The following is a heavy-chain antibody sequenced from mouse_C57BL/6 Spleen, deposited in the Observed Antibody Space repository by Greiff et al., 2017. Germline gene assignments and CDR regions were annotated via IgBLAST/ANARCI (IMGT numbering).Heavy chain of an antibody. D-gene: IGHD2-3*01. J-gene: IGHJ4*01. V-gene: IGHV5-16*01. CDR3: ARDVGYWDAMDY. Sequence: EVNVVESEGGLVQPGSSMKLSCTASGFTFSDYYMAWVRQVPEKGLEWVANINYDGSSTYYLDSLKSRFIISRENAKNILYLQMSSLKSEDTATYYCARDVGYWDAMDYWGQGTSVTVSS. CDR2: INYDGSST. CDR1: GFTFSDYY.